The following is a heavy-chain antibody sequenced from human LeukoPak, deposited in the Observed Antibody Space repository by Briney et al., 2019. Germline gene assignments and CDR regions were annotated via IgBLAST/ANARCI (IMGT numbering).Heavy chain of an antibody. CDR1: GGSISDYY. CDR3: ARDGHYYDASAPTFGNWFDP. J-gene: IGHJ5*02. D-gene: IGHD3-22*01. CDR2: IYFSGPS. Sequence: PSETLSLTCTVSGGSISDYYWSWIRQPPGKALEWIGYIYFSGPSNYNPSLKSRVTISADTSNNQFSLKLTSVTAADTAVYYCARDGHYYDASAPTFGNWFDPWGQGTLVTVSS. V-gene: IGHV4-59*01.